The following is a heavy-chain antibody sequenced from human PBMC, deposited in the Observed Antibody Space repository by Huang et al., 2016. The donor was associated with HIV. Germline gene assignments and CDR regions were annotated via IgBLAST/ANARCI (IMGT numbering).Heavy chain of an antibody. V-gene: IGHV3-23*01. J-gene: IGHJ4*02. CDR1: GFPVSSYA. CDR3: AKGDYGDYLHYFDS. CDR2: IAGSGTTT. D-gene: IGHD4-17*01. Sequence: EVRLLDSGGGLGQPGKSLRLSCAASGFPVSSYAMSWVRQAPGKGLEWVSLIAGSGTTTYYADSVKGRFTISRDNSKNTRYLQMDSLRAEDTAVYYCAKGDYGDYLHYFDSWGQGTLVTVSS.